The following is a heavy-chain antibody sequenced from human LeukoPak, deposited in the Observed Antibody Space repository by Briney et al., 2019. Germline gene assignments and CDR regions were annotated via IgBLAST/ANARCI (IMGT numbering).Heavy chain of an antibody. J-gene: IGHJ3*02. D-gene: IGHD5-18*01. V-gene: IGHV3-11*06. CDR3: ARRGYSYGIDAFDI. CDR1: GFTFSDYY. CDR2: ISSSSSYI. Sequence: PGGSLRLSCAASGFTFSDYYMSWIRQAPGKGLEWISYISSSSSYIYYADSVKGRFTISRDNAKNSLYLQMNSLRAEDTAVYYCARRGYSYGIDAFDIWGQGTMVTVSS.